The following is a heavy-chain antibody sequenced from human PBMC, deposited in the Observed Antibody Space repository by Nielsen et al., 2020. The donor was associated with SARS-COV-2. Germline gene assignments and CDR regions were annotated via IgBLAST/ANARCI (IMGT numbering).Heavy chain of an antibody. CDR3: ARVNWNYGAFDI. Sequence: LSLTCAASGFTFSSYDMHWVRQATGKGLEWVSAIGTAGDTYYPGSVKGRFTISRENAKNSLYLQMNSLRAGDTAVYYCARVNWNYGAFDIWGQGTMVTVSS. V-gene: IGHV3-13*04. CDR2: IGTAGDT. J-gene: IGHJ3*02. CDR1: GFTFSSYD. D-gene: IGHD1-7*01.